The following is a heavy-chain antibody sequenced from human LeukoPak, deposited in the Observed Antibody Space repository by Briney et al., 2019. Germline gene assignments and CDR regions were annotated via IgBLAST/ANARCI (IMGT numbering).Heavy chain of an antibody. J-gene: IGHJ4*02. D-gene: IGHD2-15*01. V-gene: IGHV3-23*05. Sequence: PGGSLRLSCTASRFSFSIYALSWVRQAPGKGLEWVSFIYSGGKTHSSDSVKGRFTISRDNSKNTLYLQMISLRAEDTAIYYCARRAGEYSHPYDYWGQGTLVTVSS. CDR3: ARRAGEYSHPYDY. CDR1: RFSFSIYA. CDR2: IYSGGKT.